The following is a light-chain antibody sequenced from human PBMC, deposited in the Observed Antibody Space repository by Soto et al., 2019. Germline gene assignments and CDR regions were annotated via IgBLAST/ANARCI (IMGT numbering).Light chain of an antibody. CDR1: SSDVGSYTL. J-gene: IGLJ1*01. CDR3: WSYAGSFTYV. V-gene: IGLV2-23*02. Sequence: QSALTQPASVSGFPGQSITISCTGRSSDVGSYTLVSWYQQHPGKVPKLMIYEVSKRPSGVSVRFSGSRSGNTASLTISGLQAEDEADYFCWSYAGSFTYVFGTGTKVTVL. CDR2: EVS.